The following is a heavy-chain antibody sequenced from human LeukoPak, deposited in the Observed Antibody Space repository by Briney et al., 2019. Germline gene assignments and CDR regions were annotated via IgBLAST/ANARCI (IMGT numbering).Heavy chain of an antibody. V-gene: IGHV6-1*01. CDR2: TYYRSKWYN. J-gene: IGHJ6*03. Sequence: SQTLSLTCAISGDSVSSNTAAWNWIRQSPSRGLEWLGRTYYRSKWYNDYAVSVKSRTTINPDTSKNQFSLQLNSVTPEDTAVYYCARKEPYYDFWSGHQAYYYYVDVWGKGTTVTVSS. CDR3: ARKEPYYDFWSGHQAYYYYVDV. CDR1: GDSVSSNTAA. D-gene: IGHD3-3*01.